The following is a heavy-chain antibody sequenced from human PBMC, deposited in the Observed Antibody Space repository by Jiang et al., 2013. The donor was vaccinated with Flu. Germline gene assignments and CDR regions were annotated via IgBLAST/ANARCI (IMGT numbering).Heavy chain of an antibody. CDR1: GGSIRNSGYY. J-gene: IGHJ5*02. Sequence: GPGLVKPSQTLSLTCTVSGGSIRNSGYYWTWIRQHPGKGLEWIGNIYYNGSAYYNPSLKSRMSISVDMSENQFSMKLTSVTAADTAVYFCARTAVTTQGNNWFDLWGQGTLVTVSS. CDR2: IYYNGSA. D-gene: IGHD4-17*01. CDR3: ARTAVTTQGNNWFDL. V-gene: IGHV4-31*03.